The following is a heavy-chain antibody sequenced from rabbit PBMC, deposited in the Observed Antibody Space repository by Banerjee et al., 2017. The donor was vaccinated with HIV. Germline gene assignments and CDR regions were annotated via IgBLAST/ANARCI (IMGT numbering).Heavy chain of an antibody. Sequence: QSLEESGGGLVKPEGSLTLTCKASGFDLSSYYYMCWVRQAPGKGLEWIACIYVGSSGGTYYSSWPKGRFTLSKTSSTTVTLQMTSLTVADTATYFCARSDYAGTGYAGGFDPWGQGTLVTVS. V-gene: IGHV1S40*01. CDR2: IYVGSSGGT. J-gene: IGHJ2*01. CDR3: ARSDYAGTGYAGGFDP. CDR1: GFDLSSYYY. D-gene: IGHD8-1*01.